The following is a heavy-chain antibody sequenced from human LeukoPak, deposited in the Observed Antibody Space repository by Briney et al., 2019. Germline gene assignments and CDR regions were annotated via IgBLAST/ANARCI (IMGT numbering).Heavy chain of an antibody. V-gene: IGHV4-38-2*02. D-gene: IGHD2-21*01. Sequence: PSETLSLTCSASYSMSSSFSWGWIRQSPGKGLEWIGSIYDGGNTYYNPSLKSRVTMSVDTSKNQFSLKLNSATAADTAVYYCARDRDLRWFYYWGQGTLVTVSS. CDR3: ARDRDLRWFYY. J-gene: IGHJ4*02. CDR1: YSMSSSFS. CDR2: IYDGGNT.